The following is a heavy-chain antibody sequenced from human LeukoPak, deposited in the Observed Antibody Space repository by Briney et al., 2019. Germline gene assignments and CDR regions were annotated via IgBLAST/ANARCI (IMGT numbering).Heavy chain of an antibody. D-gene: IGHD6-19*01. Sequence: SETLSLTCAVSGYSISSGYYWGWIRPPPGKGLEWIGSIYHIGSTYYNPSLKSRVTISVDTSKNQFSLKLSSVTAADTAVYYCERDWPSGWSYYFDYWGQGTLVTVSS. V-gene: IGHV4-38-2*02. CDR2: IYHIGST. CDR1: GYSISSGYY. J-gene: IGHJ4*02. CDR3: ERDWPSGWSYYFDY.